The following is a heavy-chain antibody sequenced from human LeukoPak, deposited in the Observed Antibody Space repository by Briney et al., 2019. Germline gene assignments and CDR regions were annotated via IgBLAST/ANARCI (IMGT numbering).Heavy chain of an antibody. J-gene: IGHJ4*02. Sequence: GRSLRLSCAASGFTFSSYAMHWVRQAPGKGLVWVSRINSDGSSTTYADSVKGRFTISRDNAKNTLYLQMNSLRAEDTAVYYCAKDQGANSNYWGFAYWGQGTLVTVSS. CDR2: INSDGSST. V-gene: IGHV3-74*01. CDR1: GFTFSSYA. CDR3: AKDQGANSNYWGFAY. D-gene: IGHD4-11*01.